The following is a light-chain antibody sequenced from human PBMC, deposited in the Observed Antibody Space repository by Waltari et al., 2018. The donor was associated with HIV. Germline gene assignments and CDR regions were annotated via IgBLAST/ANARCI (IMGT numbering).Light chain of an antibody. J-gene: IGLJ1*01. Sequence: QSVLTQPPSVSGAPGQRVTISCTGSTSDIGAGNDVHWYQQFPGVPPQLIIFGNSNRPSGVPDRFAGSKSGTSASLAITGLQPEDEADYYCQSSDKNLSGARVFGTGTKVTVV. V-gene: IGLV1-40*01. CDR2: GNS. CDR1: TSDIGAGND. CDR3: QSSDKNLSGARV.